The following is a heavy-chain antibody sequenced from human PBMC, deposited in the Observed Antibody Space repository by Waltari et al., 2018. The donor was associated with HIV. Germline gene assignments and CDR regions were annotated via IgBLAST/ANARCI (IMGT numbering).Heavy chain of an antibody. Sequence: QLQLQESGPGLVKPSETLSLTCTVSGGSISCSSYYWGWIRQPPGKGLEWIGSIYYSGSTYYNPSLKSRVTISVDTSKNQFSLKLSSVTAADTAVYYCAGINDAARVYYYDSSGYLSPDYWGQGTLVTVSS. CDR3: AGINDAARVYYYDSSGYLSPDY. J-gene: IGHJ4*02. V-gene: IGHV4-39*01. D-gene: IGHD3-22*01. CDR2: IYYSGST. CDR1: GGSISCSSYY.